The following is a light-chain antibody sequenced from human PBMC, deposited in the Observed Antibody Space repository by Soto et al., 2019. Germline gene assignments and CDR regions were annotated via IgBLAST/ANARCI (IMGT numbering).Light chain of an antibody. CDR3: SSYINSSTLV. J-gene: IGLJ3*02. Sequence: QSALTQPASVSGSPRQSITISCTGTSSDVGGYNFVSWYQQHPGKAPKLMIYEDSNRPSGVSNRFSGSKSGNTASLTISGLQAEDEADYYCSSYINSSTLVFGGGTKVTVL. V-gene: IGLV2-14*01. CDR2: EDS. CDR1: SSDVGGYNF.